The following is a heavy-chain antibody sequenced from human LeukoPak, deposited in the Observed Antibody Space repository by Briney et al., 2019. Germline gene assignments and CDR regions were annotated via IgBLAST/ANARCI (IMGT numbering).Heavy chain of an antibody. CDR1: GGSFSGYY. V-gene: IGHV4-59*10. D-gene: IGHD3-3*01. CDR3: ARGPPYYDFWSGNNWFDP. Sequence: SETLSLTCAVYGGSFSGYYWSWIRQPAGKGLEWIGRIYTSGSTNYNPSLKSRVTMSVDTSKNQFSLKLSSVTAADTAVYYCARGPPYYDFWSGNNWFDPWGQGTLVTVSS. CDR2: IYTSGST. J-gene: IGHJ5*02.